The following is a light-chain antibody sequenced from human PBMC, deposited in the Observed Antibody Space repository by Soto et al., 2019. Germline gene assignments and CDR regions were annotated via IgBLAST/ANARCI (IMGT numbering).Light chain of an antibody. J-gene: IGKJ1*01. CDR3: QQYYSSPHT. CDR1: QSVSSSY. CDR2: GAS. Sequence: EIVLTQSPGTLSLSPGERATLSCRASQSVSSSYLAWYQQKPGQAPRLLIYGASSRATGIPDRFSGSGSGTDFTLTISRLEPEDFAAYYCQQYYSSPHTFGQGTKVEIK. V-gene: IGKV3-20*01.